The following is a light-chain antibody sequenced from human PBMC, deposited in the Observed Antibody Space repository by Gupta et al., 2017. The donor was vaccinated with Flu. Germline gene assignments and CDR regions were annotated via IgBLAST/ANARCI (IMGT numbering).Light chain of an antibody. CDR2: EVS. Sequence: SALTQPPSAAGSPGQSVTISCTGTSSDVGRYNYVSWYQQHPGKAPKVLIHEVSKRPAGVPDRFSGSKSGNTASLTVSGLQAEDEADYYCSSYGGSNNYVFGTGTKVTVL. J-gene: IGLJ1*01. V-gene: IGLV2-8*01. CDR3: SSYGGSNNYV. CDR1: SSDVGRYNY.